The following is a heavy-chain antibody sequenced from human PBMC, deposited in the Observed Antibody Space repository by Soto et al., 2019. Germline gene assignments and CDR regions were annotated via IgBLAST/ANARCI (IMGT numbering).Heavy chain of an antibody. CDR3: ARRVPAGAAYCPYGMDV. J-gene: IGHJ6*02. V-gene: IGHV4-39*01. CDR2: IHYSGST. D-gene: IGHD6-25*01. CDR1: GGSISSTNYY. Sequence: QLQLQESGPGLVKSSETLSLTCTVSGGSISSTNYYWGWIRQPPGKGLEWIGSIHYSGSTYYNPSLKSRATISVDTSKNQFSLRLSSVTAADTTVYYCARRVPAGAAYCPYGMDVWGQGTTVTFSS.